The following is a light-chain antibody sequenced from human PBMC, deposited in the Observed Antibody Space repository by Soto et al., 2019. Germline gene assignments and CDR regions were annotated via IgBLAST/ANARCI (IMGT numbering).Light chain of an antibody. CDR1: QSIDGW. CDR3: QQYNSYPKT. CDR2: RAS. J-gene: IGKJ2*01. V-gene: IGKV1-5*03. Sequence: DVQMTQSPSTLSASIGDTVTITCRASQSIDGWLAWYQQKPGSPPKLLIYRASILENGVPSRFSGRGSGTEFTLTISGLRPADLGTYFCQQYNSYPKTFGEGTKLDI.